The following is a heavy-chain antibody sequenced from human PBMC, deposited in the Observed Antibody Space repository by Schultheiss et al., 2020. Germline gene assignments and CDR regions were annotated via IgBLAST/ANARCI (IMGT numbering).Heavy chain of an antibody. CDR2: IKQDGSEK. CDR3: ARTVYCSGGSCGGYDY. Sequence: GGSLRLSCAASGFTFSSYWMSWVRQAPGKGLEWVANIKQDGSEKYYVDSVKGRFTISRDNAKNSLYLQMNSLRAEDTAVYYCARTVYCSGGSCGGYDYWGQGTLVTVSS. CDR1: GFTFSSYW. J-gene: IGHJ4*02. D-gene: IGHD2-15*01. V-gene: IGHV3-7*05.